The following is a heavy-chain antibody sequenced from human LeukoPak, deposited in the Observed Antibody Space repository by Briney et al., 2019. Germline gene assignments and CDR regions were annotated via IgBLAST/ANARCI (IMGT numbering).Heavy chain of an antibody. CDR2: ISGSGAYT. V-gene: IGHV3-23*01. CDR3: TRDPDEFDI. Sequence: SGGSLRLSCAASGFTFSTYAMSWVRQSPGKGLEWVSGISGSGAYTYYADYVKGRFTISRDNSKNTLYLQMNSLRADDTAVYYCTRDPDEFDIWGQGTMVTVSS. J-gene: IGHJ3*02. CDR1: GFTFSTYA.